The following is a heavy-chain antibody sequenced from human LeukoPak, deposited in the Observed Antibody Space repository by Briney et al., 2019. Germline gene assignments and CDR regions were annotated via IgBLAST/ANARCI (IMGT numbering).Heavy chain of an antibody. J-gene: IGHJ3*02. V-gene: IGHV4-59*08. CDR3: ARPLLEDAFGGVIVPYAFDI. D-gene: IGHD3-16*02. CDR1: GGSISSYY. CDR2: IYYSGST. Sequence: SETLSLTCTVSGGSISSYYWSWIRQPPGRGLEWIGYIYYSGSTNYNPSLKSRVTISVDTSKNQFSLKLSSVTAADTAVYYCARPLLEDAFGGVIVPYAFDIWGQGTMVTVSS.